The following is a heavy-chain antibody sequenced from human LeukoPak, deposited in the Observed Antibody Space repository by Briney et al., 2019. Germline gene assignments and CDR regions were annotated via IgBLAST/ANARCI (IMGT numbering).Heavy chain of an antibody. Sequence: SVRVSCKASGGTFSSYAISWVRQAPGQGLERMGRIIPIFGTANYAQKFQGRVTITTDESTSTAYMELSSLRSEDTAVYYCARGSSGWSTYYYYYMDVWGKGTTVTVSS. V-gene: IGHV1-69*05. D-gene: IGHD6-19*01. CDR2: IIPIFGTA. CDR1: GGTFSSYA. CDR3: ARGSSGWSTYYYYYMDV. J-gene: IGHJ6*03.